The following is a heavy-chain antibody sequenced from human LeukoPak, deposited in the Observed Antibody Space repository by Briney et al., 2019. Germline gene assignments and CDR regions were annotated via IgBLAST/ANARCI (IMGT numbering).Heavy chain of an antibody. D-gene: IGHD5-12*01. CDR1: GFMFSSYW. CDR2: IKQDGSEK. CDR3: AREPIVATISYYYYMDV. J-gene: IGHJ6*03. Sequence: GGSLRLSCAASGFMFSSYWMSWVRQAPGKGLEWVANIKQDGSEKYYVDSVKGRFTVSRDNARNSLYLQMNSLRAEDTAVYYCAREPIVATISYYYYMDVWGKGTTVTISS. V-gene: IGHV3-7*01.